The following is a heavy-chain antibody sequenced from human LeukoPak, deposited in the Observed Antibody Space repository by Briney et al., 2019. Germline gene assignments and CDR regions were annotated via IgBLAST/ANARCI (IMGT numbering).Heavy chain of an antibody. Sequence: SETLSLTCTVSGGSISSYYWSWIRQPPGKGLEWIGYIYYSGSTNYNPSLKSRVTISVDTSKNQFSLKLSSVTAADTAVYYCARAEPPGSVWYPYWGQGTLVTVSS. D-gene: IGHD6-13*01. CDR3: ARAEPPGSVWYPY. J-gene: IGHJ4*02. CDR2: IYYSGST. V-gene: IGHV4-59*08. CDR1: GGSISSYY.